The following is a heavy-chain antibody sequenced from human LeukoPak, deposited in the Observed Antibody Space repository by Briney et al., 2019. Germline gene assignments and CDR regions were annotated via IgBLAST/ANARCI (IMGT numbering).Heavy chain of an antibody. J-gene: IGHJ6*02. CDR3: QAGFGELLGYYYYGMDV. V-gene: IGHV3-15*01. CDR1: GFTFSNAW. D-gene: IGHD3-10*01. Sequence: GGSLRLSCAASGFTFSNAWMSWVRQAPGEGLEWVGRIKSKSNGGTTDYAAPVKGRFTISRDDSKNTLYLQMNSLKTEDTAVYYCQAGFGELLGYYYYGMDVWGQGTTVTVSS. CDR2: IKSKSNGGTT.